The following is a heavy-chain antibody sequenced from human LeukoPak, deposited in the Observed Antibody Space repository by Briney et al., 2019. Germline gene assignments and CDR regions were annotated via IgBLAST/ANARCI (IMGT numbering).Heavy chain of an antibody. V-gene: IGHV1-69*05. J-gene: IGHJ3*02. CDR3: ARDAGGRITIFGVVDAFDI. CDR1: GYTFTSYG. Sequence: SVKVSCKASGYTFTSYGISWVRQAPGQGLEWMGGIIPIFGTANYAQKFQGRVTITTDESTSTAYMELSSLRSEDTAVYYCARDAGGRITIFGVVDAFDIWGQGTMVTVSS. D-gene: IGHD3-3*01. CDR2: IIPIFGTA.